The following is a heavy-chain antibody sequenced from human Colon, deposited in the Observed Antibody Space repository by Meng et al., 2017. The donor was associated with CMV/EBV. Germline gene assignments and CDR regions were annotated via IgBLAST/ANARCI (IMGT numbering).Heavy chain of an antibody. CDR2: VNWKSGNT. CDR1: GFNTDDYA. J-gene: IGHJ3*01. Sequence: SLKISCAASGFNTDDYAMHWVRQAPGKGLEWVSGVNWKSGNTYYADSVKGRFTISRDNAKNSLYLQMNSLRSEDTALYYCAKDLGETITLNGAFHFWGQGTMVTVSS. V-gene: IGHV3-9*02. D-gene: IGHD5-12*01. CDR3: AKDLGETITLNGAFHF.